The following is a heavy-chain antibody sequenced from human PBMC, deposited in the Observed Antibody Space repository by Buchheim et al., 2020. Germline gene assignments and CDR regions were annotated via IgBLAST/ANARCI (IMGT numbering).Heavy chain of an antibody. V-gene: IGHV3-30*18. Sequence: QVQLVESGGGVVQPGRSLRLSCAASGFTFSSYGMHWVRQAPGKGLEWVAVISYDGSNKYYADSVKGRFTIPRDNSKNTLYLQMNSLRAEDTAVYYCAKTHDFWSGYYSHFDYWGQGTL. D-gene: IGHD3-3*01. CDR3: AKTHDFWSGYYSHFDY. CDR1: GFTFSSYG. CDR2: ISYDGSNK. J-gene: IGHJ4*02.